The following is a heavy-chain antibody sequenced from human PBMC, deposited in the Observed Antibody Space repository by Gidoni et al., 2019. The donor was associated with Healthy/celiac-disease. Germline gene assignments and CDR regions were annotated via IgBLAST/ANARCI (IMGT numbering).Heavy chain of an antibody. CDR2: IKSKTGGGTT. J-gene: IGHJ3*02. CDR3: TTFDLLLGEFDAFDI. V-gene: IGHV3-15*01. Sequence: EVQLVESGGGWVKPGGSLRLSCAASGFTFRNDWMSWVRQAPGKGLAWVGRIKSKTGGGTTDYAAPVKGRFTISRADSKNTLYLQMNSLKTEDTAVYYCTTFDLLLGEFDAFDIWGQGTMVTVSS. CDR1: GFTFRNDW. D-gene: IGHD2-15*01.